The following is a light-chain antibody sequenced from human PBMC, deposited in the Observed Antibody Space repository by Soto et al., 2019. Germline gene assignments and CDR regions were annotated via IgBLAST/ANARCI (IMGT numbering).Light chain of an antibody. CDR1: QSVTSSY. Sequence: EIVLTQSPGTLSLSPGERATLSCRASQSVTSSYLAWYQQKPGQAPRLVMYGASIRTSGIPDRFSGSGSGTDFTLIISRLEPEDFAVYYCQQYVRSPWTFGQGTKVEIK. CDR3: QQYVRSPWT. CDR2: GAS. V-gene: IGKV3-20*01. J-gene: IGKJ1*01.